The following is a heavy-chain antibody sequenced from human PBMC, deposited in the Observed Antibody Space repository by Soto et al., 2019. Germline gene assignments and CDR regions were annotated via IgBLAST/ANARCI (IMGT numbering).Heavy chain of an antibody. D-gene: IGHD2-2*01. CDR3: ARVSRDIVLVPATQFDY. CDR2: IYYSGST. V-gene: IGHV4-39*01. CDR1: GGSISSSSYY. J-gene: IGHJ4*02. Sequence: ETLSLTCTVSGGSISSSSYYWGWIRQPPGKGLEWIGSIYYSGSTYYNPSLKSRVTISVDTSKNQFSLKLSSVTAADTAVYYCARVSRDIVLVPATQFDYWGQGTLVTVSS.